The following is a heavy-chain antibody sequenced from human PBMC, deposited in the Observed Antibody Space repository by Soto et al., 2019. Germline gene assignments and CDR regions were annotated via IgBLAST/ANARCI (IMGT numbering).Heavy chain of an antibody. J-gene: IGHJ6*02. Sequence: SETLSLTCTVSGGSISSYYWSWIRQPPGKGLEWIGYIYYSGSTNYNPSLKSRVTISVDTSKNQFSLKLSSVTAADTAVYYCATGMDSSSSGLGYYYYGMDVWGQGTTVTVSS. CDR2: IYYSGST. CDR3: ATGMDSSSSGLGYYYYGMDV. CDR1: GGSISSYY. V-gene: IGHV4-59*01. D-gene: IGHD6-6*01.